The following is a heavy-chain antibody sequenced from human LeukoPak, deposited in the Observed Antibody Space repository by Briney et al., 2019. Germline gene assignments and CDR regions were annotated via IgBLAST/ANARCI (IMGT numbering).Heavy chain of an antibody. Sequence: GGSLRLSCAASGFTFSSYSMNWVRQAPGKGLEWVSYISSSSSTIYYADSVKGRFTISRDNAKNSLYLQTNSLRAEDTAVYYCARSLATNYFDYWGQGTLVTVSS. V-gene: IGHV3-48*01. CDR2: ISSSSSTI. CDR3: ARSLATNYFDY. CDR1: GFTFSSYS. J-gene: IGHJ4*02. D-gene: IGHD1-1*01.